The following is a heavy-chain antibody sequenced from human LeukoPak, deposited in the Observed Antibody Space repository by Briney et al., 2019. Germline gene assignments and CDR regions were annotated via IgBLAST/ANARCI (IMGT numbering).Heavy chain of an antibody. V-gene: IGHV3-30*02. CDR2: IWYDGSHQ. D-gene: IGHD2/OR15-2a*01. J-gene: IGHJ4*02. CDR3: ATDRNEGKYYDY. Sequence: GGSLRLSCVASGLKFRNYGMHWVRQAPGKGLEWVTFIWYDGSHQYYIDSVKGRFTVSRDNAKSTLYLQMDSLRAEDTAVYYCATDRNEGKYYDYWGQGTLVTVSS. CDR1: GLKFRNYG.